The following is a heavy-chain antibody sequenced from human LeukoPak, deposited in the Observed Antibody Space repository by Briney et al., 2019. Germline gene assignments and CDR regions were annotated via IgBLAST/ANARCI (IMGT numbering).Heavy chain of an antibody. V-gene: IGHV3-30*02. CDR2: IWYDGSHQ. D-gene: IGHD2/OR15-2a*01. J-gene: IGHJ4*02. CDR3: ATDRNEGKYYDY. Sequence: GGSLRLSCVASGLKFRNYGMHWVRQAPGKGLEWVTFIWYDGSHQYYIDSVKGRFTVSRDNAKSTLYLQMDSLRAEDTAVYYCATDRNEGKYYDYWGQGTLVTVSS. CDR1: GLKFRNYG.